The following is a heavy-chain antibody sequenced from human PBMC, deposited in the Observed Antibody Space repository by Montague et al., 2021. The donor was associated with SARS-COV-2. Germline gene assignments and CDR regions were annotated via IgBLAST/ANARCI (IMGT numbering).Heavy chain of an antibody. J-gene: IGHJ3*02. CDR2: IYYSGST. CDR3: ARAIRGYSYDEAFDI. CDR1: GGSISSYY. V-gene: IGHV4-59*08. D-gene: IGHD5-18*01. Sequence: SETLSLTCTVYGGSISSYYWSWIRQPPGKGLEWIGYIYYSGSTNYNPSLKSRVTISVDTSKNQFSLKLSSVTAAEAAVYYCARAIRGYSYDEAFDIWGQGTMVTVSS.